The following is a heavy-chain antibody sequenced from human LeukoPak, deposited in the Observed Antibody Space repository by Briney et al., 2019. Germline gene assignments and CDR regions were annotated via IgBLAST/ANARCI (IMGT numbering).Heavy chain of an antibody. CDR3: AKGGGYCSGGSCRLYYFDY. CDR2: ISYDGSNK. D-gene: IGHD2-15*01. V-gene: IGHV3-30*18. CDR1: GFTFSRYG. Sequence: GGSLRLACAASGFTFSRYGMHWVRQAPGKGLEWVAVISYDGSNKYSADSVKGRFTISRDNSQNTLYLHINSLRAEDTAVYYCAKGGGYCSGGSCRLYYFDYWGQGTLVTVSS. J-gene: IGHJ4*02.